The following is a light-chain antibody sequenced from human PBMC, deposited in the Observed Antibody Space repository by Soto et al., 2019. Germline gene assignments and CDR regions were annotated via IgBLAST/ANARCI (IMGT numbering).Light chain of an antibody. V-gene: IGLV1-40*01. CDR2: GNS. CDR1: SSKIGAGYD. CDR3: QSYDSSLSGYV. Sequence: QSVLTQPPSVSGAPGQSVTISCTGSSSKIGAGYDVHWYQQLPGTAPKLLIYGNSNRPSGVPDRFSGSKSGTSASLAITGLQAEDEADYYCQSYDSSLSGYVFGTGTKVTV. J-gene: IGLJ1*01.